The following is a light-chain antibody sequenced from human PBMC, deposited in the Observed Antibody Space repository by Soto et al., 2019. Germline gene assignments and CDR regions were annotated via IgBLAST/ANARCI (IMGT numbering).Light chain of an antibody. J-gene: IGKJ1*01. Sequence: EIVLTQSPATLSLSPGERATLSCRASQSVSSYLAWYQQKPGKAPRLLIYDASNRATGIPARFSGSGSGTDFTLTISSLEPEDFAVYYCQQCSSWPRTFGQGTNVEIK. CDR2: DAS. CDR1: QSVSSY. CDR3: QQCSSWPRT. V-gene: IGKV3-11*01.